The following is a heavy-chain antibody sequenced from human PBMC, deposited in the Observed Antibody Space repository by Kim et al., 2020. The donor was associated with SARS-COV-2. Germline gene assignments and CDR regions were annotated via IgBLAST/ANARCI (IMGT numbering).Heavy chain of an antibody. CDR3: ARHRGSGPRYWYFDL. D-gene: IGHD6-19*01. J-gene: IGHJ2*01. V-gene: IGHV4-39*01. Sequence: PSPKSRVTISVDTSKNRFSLKLSSVTAADTAVYYCARHRGSGPRYWYFDLWGRGTLVTVSS.